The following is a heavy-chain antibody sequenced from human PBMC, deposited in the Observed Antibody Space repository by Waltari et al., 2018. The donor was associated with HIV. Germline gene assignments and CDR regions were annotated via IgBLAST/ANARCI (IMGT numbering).Heavy chain of an antibody. D-gene: IGHD3-9*01. J-gene: IGHJ5*02. V-gene: IGHV1-2*02. CDR3: ARVFRGTVDYFDSRLGH. CDR1: GHTLSDYY. Sequence: QVQLVQSGAEAKKPGASVKVSCKASGHTLSDYYMHWERQAPGQGLEWMGWINPNSGGTRYAENFQGRVTMTRDTSISTAYMELSRLTSDDTAVYYCARVFRGTVDYFDSRLGHWGQGTLVTVSS. CDR2: INPNSGGT.